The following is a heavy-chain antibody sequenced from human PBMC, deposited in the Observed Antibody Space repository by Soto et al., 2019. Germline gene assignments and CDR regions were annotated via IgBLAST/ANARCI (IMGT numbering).Heavy chain of an antibody. V-gene: IGHV4-39*01. CDR3: ARLEGLATISYYFDF. CDR1: GGSISSSSYY. Sequence: SETLSLTCAVSGGSISSSSYYWGWIRQPPGKGLEWIGSIYYSGSTYYNPSLKSRVTISVDTSKNQFSLKLSSVTAADSAVYFCARLEGLATISYYFDFWGPGALVTVSS. J-gene: IGHJ4*02. D-gene: IGHD3-9*01. CDR2: IYYSGST.